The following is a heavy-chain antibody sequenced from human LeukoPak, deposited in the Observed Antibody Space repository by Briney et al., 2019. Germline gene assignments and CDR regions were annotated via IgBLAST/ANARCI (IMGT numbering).Heavy chain of an antibody. J-gene: IGHJ5*02. V-gene: IGHV4-59*12. D-gene: IGHD2-15*01. Sequence: PSETLSLTCTVSGGSISSYYWSWIRQPPGKGLEWIGEIYHSGSTNYNPSLKSRVTISVDKSKNQFSLKLSSVTAADTAVYYCATTGYCSGGSCYNWFDPWGQGTLVTVSS. CDR2: IYHSGST. CDR3: ATTGYCSGGSCYNWFDP. CDR1: GGSISSYY.